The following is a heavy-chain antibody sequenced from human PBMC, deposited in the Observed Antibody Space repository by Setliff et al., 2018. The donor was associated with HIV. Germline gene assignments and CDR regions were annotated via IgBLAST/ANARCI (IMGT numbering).Heavy chain of an antibody. J-gene: IGHJ3*02. Sequence: ASVKVSCKASGYTFTSYYMHWVRQAPGQGLEWMGIINPSGGSTSYAQKFQGRVTMTRDTSISTAYMELSRLRSDDTAVYYCARVLHCGGDCYTDAFDIWGQGTMVTVSS. CDR3: ARVLHCGGDCYTDAFDI. V-gene: IGHV1-46*01. CDR1: GYTFTSYY. D-gene: IGHD2-21*01. CDR2: INPSGGST.